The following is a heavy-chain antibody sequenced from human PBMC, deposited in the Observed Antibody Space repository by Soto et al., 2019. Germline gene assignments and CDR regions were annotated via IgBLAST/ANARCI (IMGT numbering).Heavy chain of an antibody. CDR1: GFTFSSYG. CDR3: ANEWAAAGHYYYYGMDV. CDR2: ISYDGSNK. Sequence: QVQLVESGGGVVQPGRSLRLSCAASGFTFSSYGMHWVRQAPGKGLEWVAVISYDGSNKYYADSVKGRFTISRDNSKNTVYVQMNRPRAEDTAVYYCANEWAAAGHYYYYGMDVWGQGTTVTVSS. D-gene: IGHD6-13*01. J-gene: IGHJ6*02. V-gene: IGHV3-30*18.